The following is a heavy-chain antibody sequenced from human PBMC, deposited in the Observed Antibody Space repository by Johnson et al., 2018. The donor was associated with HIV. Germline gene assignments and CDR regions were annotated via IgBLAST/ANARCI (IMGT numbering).Heavy chain of an antibody. CDR3: ARGGSTAGFDI. J-gene: IGHJ3*02. V-gene: IGHV3-15*01. CDR2: IKSTTDGETT. CDR1: GFSFSNAW. Sequence: EVQVVESGGGLVKAGGSLRLSCAASGFSFSNAWMSWVRQAPGKGLEWVGRIKSTTDGETTDYAAPVKGRFTTSRDDSKNTLYLQMNSLRAEETAIYYCARGGSTAGFDIWGQGTMVTVSS. D-gene: IGHD6-19*01.